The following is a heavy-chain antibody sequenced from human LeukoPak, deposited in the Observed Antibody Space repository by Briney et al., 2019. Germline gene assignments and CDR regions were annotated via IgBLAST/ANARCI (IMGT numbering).Heavy chain of an antibody. Sequence: GGSLRLSCAASGFTFSSYGMHWVRQAPGKGLEWVAVISYDGSNKYYADSVKGRFTISRDNSKNTLYLQMNSLRAEDTAVYYCAKDPEDGYNRGGYFDYWGQGTLVTVSS. CDR2: ISYDGSNK. J-gene: IGHJ4*02. D-gene: IGHD5-24*01. V-gene: IGHV3-30*18. CDR1: GFTFSSYG. CDR3: AKDPEDGYNRGGYFDY.